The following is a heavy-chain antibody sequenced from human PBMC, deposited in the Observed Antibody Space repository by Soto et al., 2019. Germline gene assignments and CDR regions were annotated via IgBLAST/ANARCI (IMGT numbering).Heavy chain of an antibody. CDR2: ISSSGSTI. V-gene: IGHV3-11*01. J-gene: IGHJ6*02. Sequence: QVQLVESGGGLVKPGGSLRLSCAASGFTFSDSYMSWIRQAPGKGLEWVSHISSSGSTIYYADSVKGRFTISRDNAKNSLCLQMNSLRAEDTAVYYCARQKAWTGEWLSLYAPGMDVWGQGTTVTVSS. CDR3: ARQKAWTGEWLSLYAPGMDV. D-gene: IGHD3-22*01. CDR1: GFTFSDSY.